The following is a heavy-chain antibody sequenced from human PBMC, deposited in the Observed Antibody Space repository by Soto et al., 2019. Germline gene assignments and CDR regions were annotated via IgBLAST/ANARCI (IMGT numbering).Heavy chain of an antibody. CDR1: GYTFTSYA. D-gene: IGHD6-25*01. V-gene: IGHV1-3*01. Sequence: ASVKVSCKASGYTFTSYAMHWVRQAPGQRLEWMGWINAGNGNTKYSQKFQGRVTITRDTSASTAYMELSSLRSEDTAVYYCAREGGQTHQTYYYYGMDVWGQGTTVTVYS. J-gene: IGHJ6*02. CDR2: INAGNGNT. CDR3: AREGGQTHQTYYYYGMDV.